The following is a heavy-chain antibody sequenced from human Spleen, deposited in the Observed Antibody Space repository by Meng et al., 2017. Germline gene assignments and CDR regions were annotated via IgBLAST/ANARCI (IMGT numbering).Heavy chain of an antibody. J-gene: IGHJ4*02. CDR3: SKDYTGSDDY. CDR1: GFTVSNYY. Sequence: EVQLVESGGGLIQPGGSRRLSCAASGFTVSNYYMSWVRQAPGKGLEWVSRINPDGSSTSYADSVKGRFTISRDNAKNTLYLQMTSLRAEDTAVYYCSKDYTGSDDYWGQGTLVTVSS. CDR2: INPDGSST. D-gene: IGHD5-12*01. V-gene: IGHV3-74*01.